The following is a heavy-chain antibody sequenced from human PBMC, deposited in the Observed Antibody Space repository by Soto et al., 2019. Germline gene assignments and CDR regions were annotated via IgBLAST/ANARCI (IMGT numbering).Heavy chain of an antibody. D-gene: IGHD1-1*01. CDR1: GFTFSSHW. Sequence: QLVESGGGSVQPGGSLRLSCAASGFTFSSHWMTWVRQAPGKGLEWVANIRQDGREEHYLDSVKGRFTLSRDNAQNSMYLQMNGLRVEDTAVYYCAKSEGYSVDTRGQGTLVTVSS. CDR2: IRQDGREE. V-gene: IGHV3-7*01. CDR3: AKSEGYSVDT. J-gene: IGHJ3*02.